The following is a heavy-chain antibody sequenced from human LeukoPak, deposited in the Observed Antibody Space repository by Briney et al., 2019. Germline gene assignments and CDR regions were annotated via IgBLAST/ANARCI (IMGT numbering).Heavy chain of an antibody. CDR1: GFTFSSYS. D-gene: IGHD5-18*01. CDR3: AKDLSVVRGTAMVRIPPAKVDY. V-gene: IGHV3-21*04. Sequence: TGGSLRLSCAASGFTFSSYSMNWVRQAPGKGLEWVSSISSSSSYIYYADSVKGRFTISRDNSKNTLYLQMNSLRAEDTAVYYCAKDLSVVRGTAMVRIPPAKVDYWGQGTLVTVSS. CDR2: ISSSSSYI. J-gene: IGHJ4*02.